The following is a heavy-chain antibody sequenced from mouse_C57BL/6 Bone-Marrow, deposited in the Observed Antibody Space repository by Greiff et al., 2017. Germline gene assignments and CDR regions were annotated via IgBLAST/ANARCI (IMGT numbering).Heavy chain of an antibody. CDR2: GQGLECSG. D-gene: IGHD1-1*01. CDR3: YKDAAVYYCAGSYYYGSPYCFDY. V-gene: IGHV1-87*01. CDR1: YTFSRRVH. Sequence: QVQLKESGPELARPWASVKLSCPAFYTFSRRVHFAIRDTNYWMQWVKQRPGQGLECSGAIYPGNGDTSYNQKFKGNATLTANKTSSTAYMKRSSLTYKDAAVYYCAGSYYYGSPYCFDYWGQGTTLTVSS. J-gene: IGHJ2*01.